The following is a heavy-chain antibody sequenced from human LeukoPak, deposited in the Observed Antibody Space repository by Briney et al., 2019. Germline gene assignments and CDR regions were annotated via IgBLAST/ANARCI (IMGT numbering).Heavy chain of an antibody. V-gene: IGHV3-30*02. J-gene: IGHJ4*02. CDR1: GFTFSSYG. D-gene: IGHD4-23*01. CDR3: ARVTSGGNSALDY. Sequence: GGSLRLSCATSGFTFSSYGMHWVRQAPGKGLEWVAFIRYDGSNKYYADPVKGRFTISRDNSKNTLYLQMNSLRAEDTAVYYCARVTSGGNSALDYWGQGTLVTVSS. CDR2: IRYDGSNK.